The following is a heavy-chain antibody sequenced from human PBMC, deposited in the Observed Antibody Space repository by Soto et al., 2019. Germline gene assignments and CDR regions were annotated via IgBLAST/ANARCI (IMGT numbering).Heavy chain of an antibody. CDR3: XXXXXXXXRGVGDAFDI. Sequence: QLQLQESGPGLVKPSETLSLTCTVSSGSISSSSYYWGWIRQPPGKGLEWIGSIYYSGSTYYKPSLRSRVTISVDTSKNQFSLXXXXXXXXXXXXYXXXXXXXXXXRGVGDAFDIWGQGTMVTVFS. CDR1: SGSISSSSYY. J-gene: IGHJ3*02. CDR2: IYYSGST. V-gene: IGHV4-39*01. D-gene: IGHD2-15*01.